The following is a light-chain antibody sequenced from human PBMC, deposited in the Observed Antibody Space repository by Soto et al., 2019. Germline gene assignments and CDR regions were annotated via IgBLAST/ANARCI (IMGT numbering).Light chain of an antibody. J-gene: IGLJ2*01. Sequence: QSVMTQPPSVSAAPGQKVTISCSGSSSNIGANYDVHWYQQFPRTAPKLLIFNNAIRPSGVPERFSGSKSGTSASLAITGLQTEDEADYYCQSYDTGLLGLLFGTGTKLTVL. CDR2: NNA. CDR3: QSYDTGLLGLL. V-gene: IGLV1-40*01. CDR1: SSNIGANYD.